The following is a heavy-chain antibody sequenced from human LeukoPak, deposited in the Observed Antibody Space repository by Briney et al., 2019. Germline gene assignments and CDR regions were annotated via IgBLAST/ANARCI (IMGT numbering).Heavy chain of an antibody. CDR3: ARDRNDILTGYTAFDI. D-gene: IGHD3-9*01. CDR2: ISTSSSYI. V-gene: IGHV3-21*01. CDR1: GFTFSRSS. Sequence: GGSLRLSCTASGFTFSRSSMNWVRQAPGKGLEWVSSISTSSSYIYYADSVKGRFTISRDNAKNSLYLQMNRLRAEDTAVYYCARDRNDILTGYTAFDIWGQGTMVTVPS. J-gene: IGHJ3*02.